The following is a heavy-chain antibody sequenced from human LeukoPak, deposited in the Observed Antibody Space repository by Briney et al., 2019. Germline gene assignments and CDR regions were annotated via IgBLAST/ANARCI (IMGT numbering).Heavy chain of an antibody. CDR1: GGSTSGYS. CDR3: ARHISGATKELSAFDI. Sequence: SETLSLTCTVSGGSTSGYSWGWIRQPPGKGLEWIGYIYYSESTKYNPSLKSRLTISVDTSKNQFSLRLTSVTAADTAVYYCARHISGATKELSAFDIWGQGTMVNVSS. CDR2: IYYSEST. J-gene: IGHJ3*02. D-gene: IGHD1-20*01. V-gene: IGHV4-59*08.